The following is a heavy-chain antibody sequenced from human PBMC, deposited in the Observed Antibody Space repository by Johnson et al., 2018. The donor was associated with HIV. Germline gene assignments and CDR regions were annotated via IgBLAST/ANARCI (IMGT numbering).Heavy chain of an antibody. D-gene: IGHD3-10*01. V-gene: IGHV3-NL1*01. Sequence: QVQLVESGGGVVQPGRSLRLSCAASRFTFSTYGIHWVRQAPGKGLEWVSGISWNSGSIAYADYVKGRFTISRDNAKNSLYLQMNSLRAEDTAVYYCAGGYGSGSGDAFDIWGQGTMVTVSS. J-gene: IGHJ3*02. CDR3: AGGYGSGSGDAFDI. CDR1: RFTFSTYG. CDR2: ISWNSGSI.